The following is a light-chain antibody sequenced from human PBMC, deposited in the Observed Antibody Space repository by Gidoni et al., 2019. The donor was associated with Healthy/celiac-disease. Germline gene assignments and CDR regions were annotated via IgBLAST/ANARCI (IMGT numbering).Light chain of an antibody. Sequence: QSVLTQPPSASGTPGQRVTISCSGSSSNIGSNYVYWYQQLPGSAPKLLIYRNNQRPSVVPDRFSVSKSGTSASLAISGLRSEDEADYYCAAWDDSLSGPHVVFGGGTKLTVL. CDR2: RNN. J-gene: IGLJ2*01. V-gene: IGLV1-47*01. CDR3: AAWDDSLSGPHVV. CDR1: SSNIGSNY.